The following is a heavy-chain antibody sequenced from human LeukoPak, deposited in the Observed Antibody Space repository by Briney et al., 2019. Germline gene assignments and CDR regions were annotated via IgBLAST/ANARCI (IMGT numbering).Heavy chain of an antibody. V-gene: IGHV3-72*01. J-gene: IGHJ3*02. CDR2: SRSKANGYST. Sequence: PGGSLRLSCAASGFTFSDHYMDWVRQAPGKGLEWVARSRSKANGYSTVYAASVEGRLTIYRDHSKDSLHLQMNSLNSEDTAVYYCFRGFNSFDIWGQGTLVTVSS. CDR3: FRGFNSFDI. CDR1: GFTFSDHY.